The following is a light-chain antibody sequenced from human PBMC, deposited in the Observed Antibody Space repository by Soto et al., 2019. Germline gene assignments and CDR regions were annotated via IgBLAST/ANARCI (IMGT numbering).Light chain of an antibody. CDR1: QSVSNF. CDR2: DTS. J-gene: IGKJ4*01. V-gene: IGKV3-11*01. Sequence: EIVLTQSPATLSWSPGKRATLSCRASQSVSNFLAWYQQKAGRGPRLLIYDTSNRSGGIAARFSGRGSGPQFALTISRLETEDFAVYYCPQFSSYAVTFGGGTKVDI. CDR3: PQFSSYAVT.